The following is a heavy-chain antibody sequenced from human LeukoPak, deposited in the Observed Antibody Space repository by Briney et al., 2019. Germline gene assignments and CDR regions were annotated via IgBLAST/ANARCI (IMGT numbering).Heavy chain of an antibody. CDR3: ARGRRDIVVVVAAKISGYFQH. Sequence: KPSETLSLTCAVYGGSFSGYYWSWIRQPPGKGLEWIGEINHSGSTNYNPSLKSRVTISVDTSKNQFSLKLSSVTAADTAVYYCARGRRDIVVVVAAKISGYFQHWGQGTLVTVSS. CDR2: INHSGST. J-gene: IGHJ1*01. V-gene: IGHV4-34*01. D-gene: IGHD2-15*01. CDR1: GGSFSGYY.